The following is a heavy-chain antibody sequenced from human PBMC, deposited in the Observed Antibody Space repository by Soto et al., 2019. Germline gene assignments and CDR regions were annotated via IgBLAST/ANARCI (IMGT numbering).Heavy chain of an antibody. CDR3: AKGKDIAAAGTAVAY. J-gene: IGHJ4*02. CDR2: ISYDGTNK. CDR1: GFTFSSYG. D-gene: IGHD6-13*01. Sequence: QVQLVESGGGVVQPGRSLRLSCAASGFTFSSYGMHWVRQAPGEGLEWVAVISYDGTNKYYADSLKGRFTISRDNSKNTMYMQTNSLRAEDTAVYYCAKGKDIAAAGTAVAYWGQGTLVTVSS. V-gene: IGHV3-30*18.